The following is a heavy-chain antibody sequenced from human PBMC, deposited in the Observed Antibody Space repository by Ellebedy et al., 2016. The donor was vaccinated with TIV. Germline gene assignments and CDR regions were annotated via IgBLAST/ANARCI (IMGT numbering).Heavy chain of an antibody. CDR2: LNPSTGGT. J-gene: IGHJ5*02. V-gene: IGHV1-46*01. Sequence: ASVKVSCKASGYTFTAYYIHWVRQAPGQGLEWVGTLNPSTGGTSYAQKFQGRVTLTRDTSTSTAYMELSSLRSDDTAVYYCARRYIELELRWFDPWGQGTLVTVSS. D-gene: IGHD1-7*01. CDR1: GYTFTAYY. CDR3: ARRYIELELRWFDP.